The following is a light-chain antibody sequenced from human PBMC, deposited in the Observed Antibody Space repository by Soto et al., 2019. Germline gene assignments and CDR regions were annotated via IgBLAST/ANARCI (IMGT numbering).Light chain of an antibody. J-gene: IGKJ1*01. Sequence: DIQMTQSPSTLSASVGDRVTITCRASQSISSWLAWYQQKPGKAPKLLIYDASNLESGVPSRFSGSGSGTELSLTISSLQADDFATYYCQQYNYYWTFGQGTRVEIK. V-gene: IGKV1-5*01. CDR3: QQYNYYWT. CDR1: QSISSW. CDR2: DAS.